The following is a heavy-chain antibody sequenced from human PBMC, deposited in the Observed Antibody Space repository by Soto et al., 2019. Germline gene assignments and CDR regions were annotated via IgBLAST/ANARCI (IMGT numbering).Heavy chain of an antibody. J-gene: IGHJ4*02. D-gene: IGHD2-8*02. CDR1: GGSFSGYY. Sequence: QVQLQQWGAGLLKPLETLSLTCAVYGGSFSGYYWTWIRQPPGTGLEWIGEINHSGSTNYNPSLKSRVTIPVDTSKNQFSLKLTSVTAADTAVYYCARDKITGLFDYWGQGTLVTVSS. CDR2: INHSGST. CDR3: ARDKITGLFDY. V-gene: IGHV4-34*01.